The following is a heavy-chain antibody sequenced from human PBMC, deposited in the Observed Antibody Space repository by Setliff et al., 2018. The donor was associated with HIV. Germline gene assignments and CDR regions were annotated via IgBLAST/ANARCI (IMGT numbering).Heavy chain of an antibody. J-gene: IGHJ4*02. V-gene: IGHV3-20*04. CDR3: AKERGRLRYFDWLSTFDY. CDR2: INWNGGRT. D-gene: IGHD3-9*01. Sequence: GGSLRLSCATSGFIFDDFGMSWVRQAPGKGLEWVAGINWNGGRTEYVDSVKGRFTVSRDSSKSALYLHMTSLRAEDTAIYYCAKERGRLRYFDWLSTFDYWGQGKLVTVSS. CDR1: GFIFDDFG.